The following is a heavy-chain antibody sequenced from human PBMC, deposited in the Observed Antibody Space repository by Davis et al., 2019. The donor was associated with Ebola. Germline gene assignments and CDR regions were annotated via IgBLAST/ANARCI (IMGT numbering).Heavy chain of an antibody. Sequence: ASVKVSCKASGYTFTSYGIVWVRQAPGQGLEWVGWINAYNGDTNYAQKFQGRVTMTTDTSTSTAYMELRTLRYDDTAVYYCAREGVAGFRDWFDPWGQGTLVNVSS. D-gene: IGHD6-19*01. CDR3: AREGVAGFRDWFDP. CDR1: GYTFTSYG. J-gene: IGHJ5*02. V-gene: IGHV1-18*01. CDR2: INAYNGDT.